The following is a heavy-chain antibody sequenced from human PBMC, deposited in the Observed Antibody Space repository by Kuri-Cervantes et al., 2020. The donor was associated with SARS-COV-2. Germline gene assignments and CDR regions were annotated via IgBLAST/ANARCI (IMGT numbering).Heavy chain of an antibody. CDR3: ASSWGSGSHDREDLYYYYGMDV. CDR2: ISSSSSYK. Sequence: WGSLTLSCAASGCTFSSYSMNWVRQAPGKGLEGVSSISSSSSYKYNADPGKGRFTIFRDNAKKLLYLQMNSLRAEDTAVYYCASSWGSGSHDREDLYYYYGMDVWGQGPTVTVSS. V-gene: IGHV3-21*01. CDR1: GCTFSSYS. J-gene: IGHJ6*02. D-gene: IGHD3-10*01.